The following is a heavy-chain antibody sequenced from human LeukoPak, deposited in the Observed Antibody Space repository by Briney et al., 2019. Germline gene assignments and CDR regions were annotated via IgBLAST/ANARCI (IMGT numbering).Heavy chain of an antibody. CDR3: ARDPVTMAYFDY. V-gene: IGHV4-39*07. J-gene: IGHJ4*02. Sequence: SETLSLTCTVSGGSISSSSYYWGWIRQPPGKGLEWIGSIYYSGSTYYNPSLKSRVTISVDTSKNQFSLKLSSVTAADTAVYYCARDPVTMAYFDYWGQGTLVTVSS. D-gene: IGHD3-10*01. CDR2: IYYSGST. CDR1: GGSISSSSYY.